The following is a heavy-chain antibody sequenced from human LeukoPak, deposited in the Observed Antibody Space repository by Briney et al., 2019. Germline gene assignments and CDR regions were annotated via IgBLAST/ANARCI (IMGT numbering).Heavy chain of an antibody. CDR1: GFTFSSYG. J-gene: IGHJ6*02. CDR2: IRYDGSNK. D-gene: IGHD5-18*01. CDR3: AREGYSYGYYYYGMDV. Sequence: GGSLRLSCAASGFTFSSYGMHWVRQAPGKGLEWVAFIRYDGSNKYYADSVKGRFTISRDNSKNSLYLQMNSLRAEDTAVYYCAREGYSYGYYYYGMDVWGQGTTVTVSS. V-gene: IGHV3-30*02.